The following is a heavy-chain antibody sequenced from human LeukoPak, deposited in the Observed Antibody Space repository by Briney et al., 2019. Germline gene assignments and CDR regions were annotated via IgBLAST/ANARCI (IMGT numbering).Heavy chain of an antibody. CDR3: TGRRVLDASFDY. CDR2: IYSGDNT. CDR1: GFTVSNNY. D-gene: IGHD3-16*01. V-gene: IGHV3-53*05. Sequence: PGGSLRLSCAASGFTVSNNYMSWVRQAPGKGPEWVSVIYSGDNTYYVESVKGRFTISRDNSKNTLFLQMNRLRAEDTAVYYCTGRRVLDASFDYWGQGTLLTVSS. J-gene: IGHJ4*02.